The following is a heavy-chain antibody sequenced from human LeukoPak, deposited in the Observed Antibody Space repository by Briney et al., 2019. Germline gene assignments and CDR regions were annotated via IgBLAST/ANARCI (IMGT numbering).Heavy chain of an antibody. Sequence: PGGSLRLSCAASGFTFSSNVMSWVRQAPGRGLEWVSSITGSGDFSTYADSVKGRFTISRDNSKNTLYLQMNSLRAEDTAVYYCARDLESSTSYSYPSEGYGGQGTLVTVSS. V-gene: IGHV3-23*01. J-gene: IGHJ4*02. CDR3: ARDLESSTSYSYPSEGY. CDR2: ITGSGDFS. CDR1: GFTFSSNV. D-gene: IGHD2-2*01.